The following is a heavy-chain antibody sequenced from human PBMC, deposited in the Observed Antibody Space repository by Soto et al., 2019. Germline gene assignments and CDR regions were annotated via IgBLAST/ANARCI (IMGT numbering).Heavy chain of an antibody. CDR3: AKKRYSLVFYYFDY. CDR2: ISGSGGST. J-gene: IGHJ4*02. V-gene: IGHV3-23*01. CDR1: GFTFSSYA. D-gene: IGHD2-8*01. Sequence: GGSLRLSCAASGFTFSSYAMSWVRQAPGKGLDWVSAISGSGGSTYYADSVKGRFTISRDNSKNTLYLQMNSLRAEDTAVYYCAKKRYSLVFYYFDYWGQGTLVTVSS.